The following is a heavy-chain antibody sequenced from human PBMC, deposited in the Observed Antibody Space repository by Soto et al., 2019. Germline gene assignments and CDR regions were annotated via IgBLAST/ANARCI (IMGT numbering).Heavy chain of an antibody. J-gene: IGHJ4*02. CDR2: IYYSGST. V-gene: IGHV4-59*01. D-gene: IGHD6-19*01. Sequence: SETLSLTCTVSGGSISSYYWSWIRQPPGKGLEWIGNIYYSGSTNYNPSLKSRVTISVDTSKNQFSLKLSSVTAADTAVYYCARIAVAGNKYYFDYWGQGTLVTVSS. CDR1: GGSISSYY. CDR3: ARIAVAGNKYYFDY.